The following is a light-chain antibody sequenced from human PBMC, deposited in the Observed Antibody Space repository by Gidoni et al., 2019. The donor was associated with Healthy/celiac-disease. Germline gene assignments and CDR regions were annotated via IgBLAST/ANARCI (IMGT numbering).Light chain of an antibody. CDR3: QQLSSSPLT. Sequence: DIQLTQSPSFLSASVGDRVTITCRASQGISSYLAWYQQKPGKAPKLQIYAASTLQGGVPSRCSGSGSGTEFTLTSSSLQPEDFATYSCQQLSSSPLTFGPGTKVDIK. V-gene: IGKV1-9*01. CDR2: AAS. CDR1: QGISSY. J-gene: IGKJ3*01.